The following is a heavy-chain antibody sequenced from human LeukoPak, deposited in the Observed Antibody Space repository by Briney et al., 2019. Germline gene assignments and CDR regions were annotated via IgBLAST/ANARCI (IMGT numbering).Heavy chain of an antibody. CDR2: MNPNSGNT. Sequence: GASVKVSCKASGYTFTSYDINWVRQATGQGLEWMGWMNPNSGNTGYAQKFQGRVTMTRNTSISTAYMELSSLRSEDTAVYYCARGSQWAAAGTNWFDPWGQGTLVTVSS. CDR3: ARGSQWAAAGTNWFDP. D-gene: IGHD6-13*01. J-gene: IGHJ5*02. CDR1: GYTFTSYD. V-gene: IGHV1-8*01.